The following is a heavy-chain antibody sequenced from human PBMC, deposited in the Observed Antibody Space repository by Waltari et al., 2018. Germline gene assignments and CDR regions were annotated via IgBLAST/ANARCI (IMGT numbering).Heavy chain of an antibody. CDR2: IYTSGST. Sequence: QVQLQESGPGLVKPSQTLSLTCTVSGGPISSGSYYWSWIRQPAGKGREWIGRIYTSGSTNYNPSLKSRVTISVDTSKNQFSLKLSSVTAADTAVYYCARQSGGLPVDYWGQGTLVTVSS. CDR3: ARQSGGLPVDY. V-gene: IGHV4-61*02. J-gene: IGHJ4*02. CDR1: GGPISSGSYY. D-gene: IGHD2-21*02.